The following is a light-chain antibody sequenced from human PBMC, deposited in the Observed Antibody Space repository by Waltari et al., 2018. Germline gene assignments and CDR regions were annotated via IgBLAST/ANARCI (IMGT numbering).Light chain of an antibody. CDR1: SSDVGGYDA. J-gene: IGLJ2*01. V-gene: IGLV2-8*01. CDR2: EVH. CDR3: TSYTPIPTFVF. Sequence: HSALTQPPSASGSPGQSVTISCTGSSSDVGGYDAVSWYQQYPGSPPRLLIYEVHKRPSGGPDRFSASKSGDTASLTVSGLRAEDEAHYYCTSYTPIPTFVFFGGGTKLTVL.